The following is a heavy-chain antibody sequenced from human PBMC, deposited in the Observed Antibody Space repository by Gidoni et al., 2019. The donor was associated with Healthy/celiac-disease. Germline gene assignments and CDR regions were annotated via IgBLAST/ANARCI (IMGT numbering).Heavy chain of an antibody. CDR2: IYYSGST. J-gene: IGHJ3*02. CDR1: GGSISSYY. V-gene: IGHV4-59*01. Sequence: QVQLQESGPGLVKPSETLSLTCTVSGGSISSYYWSWIRQPPGKGLEWIGYIYYSGSTNYNPSLKSRVTISVDTSKNQFSLKLSSVTAADTAVYYCARDPAGGIAVAGRDVDAFDIWGQGTMVTVSS. CDR3: ARDPAGGIAVAGRDVDAFDI. D-gene: IGHD6-19*01.